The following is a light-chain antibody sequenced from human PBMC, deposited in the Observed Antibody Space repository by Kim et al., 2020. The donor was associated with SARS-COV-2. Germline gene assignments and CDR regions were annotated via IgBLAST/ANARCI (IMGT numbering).Light chain of an antibody. Sequence: RVTIPCSGSRSNIGRNTVNWYLQLPGTAPKRLIYSNHQRPSGVPDRFSGSKSGTSASLAISGLQSEDEADYYCAAWDVSLTGYVFGTGTKVTVL. V-gene: IGLV1-44*01. CDR1: RSNIGRNT. CDR2: SNH. CDR3: AAWDVSLTGYV. J-gene: IGLJ1*01.